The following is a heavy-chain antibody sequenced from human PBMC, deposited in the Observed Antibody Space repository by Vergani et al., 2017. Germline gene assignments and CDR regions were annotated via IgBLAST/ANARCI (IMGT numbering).Heavy chain of an antibody. D-gene: IGHD4-17*01. CDR3: ARLWAMTTVTTGLDY. V-gene: IGHV4-59*08. CDR1: GGSFNTYY. Sequence: QVQLEESGPGLVKPSETLSLTCTVSGGSFNTYYWSWIRQSPGKGLEWIGYIYSTGSTNYNPSLNSRVTMSVGTSKNQFSLKLSSVTAADTAVYYCARLWAMTTVTTGLDYWGQGTLVTVSS. CDR2: IYSTGST. J-gene: IGHJ4*02.